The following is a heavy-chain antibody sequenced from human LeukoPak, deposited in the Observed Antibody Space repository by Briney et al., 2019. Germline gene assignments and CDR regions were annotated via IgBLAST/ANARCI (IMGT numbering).Heavy chain of an antibody. J-gene: IGHJ5*02. CDR3: ARHAYCGGDCYSGGGFDP. D-gene: IGHD2-21*02. V-gene: IGHV5-51*01. Sequence: GESLKISCKGSGYSFTSYWSGWVRQMPGKGLEWIGIIYPGDSDTRDSPSLQGQVPISADKSIRTAYLQWSSLKASDTAMYYCARHAYCGGDCYSGGGFDPWGQGTLVTVSS. CDR2: IYPGDSDT. CDR1: GYSFTSYW.